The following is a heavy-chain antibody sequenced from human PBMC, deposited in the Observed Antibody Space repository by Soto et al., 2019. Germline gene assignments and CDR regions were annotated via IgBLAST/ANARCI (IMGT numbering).Heavy chain of an antibody. V-gene: IGHV1-2*04. CDR3: AREGPTTGTTEENSFDI. J-gene: IGHJ3*02. CDR2: INPNSGGT. Sequence: ASVKVSCKASGYTFTGYYMHWVRQAPGQGLEWMGWINPNSGGTNYVQKFQGWVTMTRDTSISTAYMELSRLRSDDTAVYYCAREGPTTGTTEENSFDIWGQGTMVTVSS. D-gene: IGHD1-1*01. CDR1: GYTFTGYY.